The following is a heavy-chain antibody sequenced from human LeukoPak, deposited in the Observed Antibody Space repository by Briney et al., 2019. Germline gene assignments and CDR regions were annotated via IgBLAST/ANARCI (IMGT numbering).Heavy chain of an antibody. CDR2: IYSGGST. J-gene: IGHJ4*02. Sequence: GGSERLSCAASGFTVSSNYMSWVRQAPGKGLEWVSVIYSGGSTYYADSVKGRFTISRDNSKNTLYLQMNSLRAEDTAVYYCARVPIAVAAGTPTDYWGQGTLVTVSS. D-gene: IGHD6-13*01. V-gene: IGHV3-66*01. CDR3: ARVPIAVAAGTPTDY. CDR1: GFTVSSNY.